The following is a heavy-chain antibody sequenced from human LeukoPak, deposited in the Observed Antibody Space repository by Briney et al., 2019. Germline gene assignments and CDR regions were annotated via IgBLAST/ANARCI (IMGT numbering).Heavy chain of an antibody. V-gene: IGHV1-2*02. CDR2: INPNSGGT. CDR3: ASRGGVRQEFDY. D-gene: IGHD3-10*01. CDR1: GYTFTVYY. Sequence: ASVKVSFTASGYTFTVYYMHWVRQAPGQGLEWMGWINPNSGGTNYAQKFQGRVTMTRDTSISTAYMELSRLRSDDTAVYYCASRGGVRQEFDYWGQGTLVTVSS. J-gene: IGHJ4*02.